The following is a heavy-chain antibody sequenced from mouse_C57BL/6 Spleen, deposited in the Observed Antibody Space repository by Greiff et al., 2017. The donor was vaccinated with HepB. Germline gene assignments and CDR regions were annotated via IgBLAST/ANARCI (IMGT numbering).Heavy chain of an antibody. V-gene: IGHV5-17*01. CDR3: ARYFGAMGY. CDR2: ISSGSSNI. Sequence: EVKVVESGGGLVKPGGSLKLSCAASGFTFSDYGMHWVRQAPEKGLEWVAYISSGSSNIYYADTVKGRFTLSRDNAKNTLFLQMTSLRSEDTAMYYCARYFGAMGYWGQGTSVTVSS. CDR1: GFTFSDYG. J-gene: IGHJ4*01.